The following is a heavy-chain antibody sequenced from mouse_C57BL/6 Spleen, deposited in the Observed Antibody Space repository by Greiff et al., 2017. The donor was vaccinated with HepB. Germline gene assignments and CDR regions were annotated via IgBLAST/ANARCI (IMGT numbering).Heavy chain of an antibody. CDR1: GYTFTSYW. CDR3: ARYPDSSGYGFAY. Sequence: QVQLQQSGAELVMPGASVKLSCKASGYTFTSYWMHWVKQRPGQGLEWIGEIDPSDSYTNYNQKFKGKSTLTVDKSSSTAYMQLSSLTSEDSAVYYCARYPDSSGYGFAYWGQGTLVTVSA. J-gene: IGHJ3*01. D-gene: IGHD3-2*02. CDR2: IDPSDSYT. V-gene: IGHV1-69*01.